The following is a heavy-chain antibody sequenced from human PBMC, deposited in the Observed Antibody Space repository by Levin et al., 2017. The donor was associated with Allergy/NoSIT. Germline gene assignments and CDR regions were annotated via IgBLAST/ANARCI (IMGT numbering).Heavy chain of an antibody. J-gene: IGHJ4*02. V-gene: IGHV3-48*01. Sequence: GESLKISCAASGFTFSSYSMNWVRQAPGKGLEWVSYISSSSSTIYYADSVKGRFTISRDNAKNSLYLQMNSLRAEDTAVYYCARAAAGYSSGWYSHFDYWGQGTLVTVSS. CDR2: ISSSSSTI. D-gene: IGHD6-19*01. CDR1: GFTFSSYS. CDR3: ARAAAGYSSGWYSHFDY.